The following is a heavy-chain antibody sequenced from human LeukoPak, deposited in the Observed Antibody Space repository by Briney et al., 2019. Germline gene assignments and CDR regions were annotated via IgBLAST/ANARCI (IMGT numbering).Heavy chain of an antibody. D-gene: IGHD6-13*01. J-gene: IGHJ4*02. CDR3: ATPTNVYIAAAGTYYFDY. CDR2: FDPEDGET. CDR1: GYTLTELS. V-gene: IGHV1-24*01. Sequence: GASVKVSCKVSGYTLTELSMHWVRQAPGKGLEWMGGFDPEDGETIYAQKFQGRVTMTEDTSTDTAYMELSSLRSEDTAVYYCATPTNVYIAAAGTYYFDYWGQGTLVTVSS.